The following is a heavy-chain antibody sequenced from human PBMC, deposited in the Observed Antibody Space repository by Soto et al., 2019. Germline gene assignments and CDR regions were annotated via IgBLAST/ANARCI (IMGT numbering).Heavy chain of an antibody. CDR2: ISYDGTNK. J-gene: IGHJ4*02. Sequence: QVQLVESGGGVVQPGRSLRLSCAASGITFRSHILHWVRQAPGKGLEWVAVISYDGTNKYYADSVEGRFTISRDISNNTVFLQMNRLRPDDTAMYYCARGPGEGFWSPYSTPFRFWYFDNWGQGTLVTVSS. CDR1: GITFRSHI. CDR3: ARGPGEGFWSPYSTPFRFWYFDN. D-gene: IGHD3-3*01. V-gene: IGHV3-30-3*01.